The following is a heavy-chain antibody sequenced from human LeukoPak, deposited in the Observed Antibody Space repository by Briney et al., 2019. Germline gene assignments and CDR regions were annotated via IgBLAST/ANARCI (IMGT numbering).Heavy chain of an antibody. CDR2: INPNSGGT. V-gene: IGHV1-2*02. Sequence: GASVKVSCKASGYTFTGYYMHWVRQAPGQGLEWMGWINPNSGGTNYAQKFQGRVTMTRDTSISAAYMELSRLRSDDTAVYYCARDRDYYGSGRAYWFDPWGQGTLVTVSS. D-gene: IGHD3-10*01. CDR1: GYTFTGYY. J-gene: IGHJ5*02. CDR3: ARDRDYYGSGRAYWFDP.